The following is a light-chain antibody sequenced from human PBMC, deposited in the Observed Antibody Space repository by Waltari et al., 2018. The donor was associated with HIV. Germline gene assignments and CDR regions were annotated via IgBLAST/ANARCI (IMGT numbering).Light chain of an antibody. CDR2: DVS. CDR3: CSYAGTYTWV. J-gene: IGLJ2*01. Sequence: VSGSPGQSVTISCRGSSTDIGDYNYVSWYQQHPGQVPKLVIFDVSKRPSGVPDRFSGSKSVNTASLTISGLQAEDEADYYCCSYAGTYTWVFGGGTRLTVL. V-gene: IGLV2-11*01. CDR1: STDIGDYNY.